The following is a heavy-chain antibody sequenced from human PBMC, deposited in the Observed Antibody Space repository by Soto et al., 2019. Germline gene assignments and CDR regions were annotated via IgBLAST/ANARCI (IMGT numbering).Heavy chain of an antibody. CDR1: GGSISSGGYY. CDR2: IYYSGST. CDR3: ARVLGSGYYTHYYGMDV. V-gene: IGHV4-31*03. D-gene: IGHD3-3*01. Sequence: SETLSVTCTVSGGSISSGGYYWRWIRQHPGKGLEWIGYIYYSGSTYYNPSLKSRVTISVDTSKNQFSLKLSSVTAADTAVYYCARVLGSGYYTHYYGMDVWGQVPTVTVSS. J-gene: IGHJ6*02.